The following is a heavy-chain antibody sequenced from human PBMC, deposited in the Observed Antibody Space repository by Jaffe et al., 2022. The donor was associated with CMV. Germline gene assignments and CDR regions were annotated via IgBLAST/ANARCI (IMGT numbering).Heavy chain of an antibody. Sequence: EVQLVESGGGLVKPGGSLRLSCAASGFTFSNAWMSWVRQAPGKGLEWVGRIKSKTDGGTTDYAAPVKGRFTISRDDSKNTLYLQMNSLKTEDTAVYYCTTDPYYDFWSGYSKTGYWGQGTLVTVSS. D-gene: IGHD3-3*01. V-gene: IGHV3-15*01. J-gene: IGHJ4*02. CDR3: TTDPYYDFWSGYSKTGY. CDR1: GFTFSNAW. CDR2: IKSKTDGGTT.